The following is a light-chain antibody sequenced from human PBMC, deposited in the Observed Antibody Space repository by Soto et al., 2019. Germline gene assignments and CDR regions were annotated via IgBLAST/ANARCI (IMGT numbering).Light chain of an antibody. J-gene: IGLJ3*02. Sequence: QSALTQPAAVSGSPGQSITISCTGTSSDVGGYNYLSWYQQHPGKAPRVMIYEVSNRPSWVSNRFSGSKSGNTASLTISGLQAEDEADYFCSSYTTSGTPVFGGGTQLTVL. CDR1: SSDVGGYNY. V-gene: IGLV2-14*01. CDR2: EVS. CDR3: SSYTTSGTPV.